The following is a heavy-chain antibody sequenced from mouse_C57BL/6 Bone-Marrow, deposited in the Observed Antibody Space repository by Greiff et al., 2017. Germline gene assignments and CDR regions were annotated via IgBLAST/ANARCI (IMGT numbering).Heavy chain of an antibody. V-gene: IGHV5-4*03. CDR2: ISDGGSYT. CDR1: GFTFSSYA. Sequence: EVKLVESGGGLVKPGGSLKLSCAASGFTFSSYAMSWVRQTPEKRLEWVATISDGGSYTYYPDNVKGRFTISRDNAKNNLYLQMSHLKSEDTAMYYCARGLDDYDDWFAYWGQGTLVTVSA. D-gene: IGHD2-4*01. J-gene: IGHJ3*01. CDR3: ARGLDDYDDWFAY.